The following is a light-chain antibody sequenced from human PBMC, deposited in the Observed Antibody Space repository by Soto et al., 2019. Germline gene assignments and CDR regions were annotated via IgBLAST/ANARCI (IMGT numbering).Light chain of an antibody. CDR2: SND. Sequence: QAVVTQPPSASGAPGQTVTISCSGSTTNIGRNSVNWYQQLPGAAPKLLIYSNDQRPSGVPDRFSASKSGASASLAISGLQSDDEADYYCAAWDHSLNGPVFGGGTQLTVL. J-gene: IGLJ7*01. CDR1: TTNIGRNS. V-gene: IGLV1-44*01. CDR3: AAWDHSLNGPV.